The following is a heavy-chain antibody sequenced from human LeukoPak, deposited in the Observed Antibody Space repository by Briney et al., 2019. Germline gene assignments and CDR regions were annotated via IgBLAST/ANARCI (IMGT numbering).Heavy chain of an antibody. CDR1: GFTFSSYD. J-gene: IGHJ4*02. CDR2: IRYDGSNK. Sequence: SGGSLRLSCAASGFTFSSYDMHWVRQAPGKGLEWVTFIRYDGSNKYYADSVKGRFTISRDNSKNSLYLQMNSLRAEDTAVYYCARDVHNLVGGMSHWGQGTLVTVSP. D-gene: IGHD2-21*01. V-gene: IGHV3-30*02. CDR3: ARDVHNLVGGMSH.